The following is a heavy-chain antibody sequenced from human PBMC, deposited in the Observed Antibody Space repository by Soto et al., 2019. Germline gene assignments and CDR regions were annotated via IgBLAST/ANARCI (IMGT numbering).Heavy chain of an antibody. CDR1: GGSISSGAYY. CDR2: IYYSGST. CDR3: ARVDHYYYYYGMDV. Sequence: TSETLSLTCTVSGGSISSGAYYWSWIRQPPGKGLEWIGYIYYSGSTYYNPSLKSRVTISVDTSKNQFSLKLSSVTAADTAVYYCARVDHYYYYYGMDVWGQGTTVTVSS. J-gene: IGHJ6*02. D-gene: IGHD3-9*01. V-gene: IGHV4-30-4*01.